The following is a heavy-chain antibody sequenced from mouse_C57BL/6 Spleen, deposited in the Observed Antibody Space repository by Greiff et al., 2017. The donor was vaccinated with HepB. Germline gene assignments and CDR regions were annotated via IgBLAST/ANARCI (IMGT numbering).Heavy chain of an antibody. J-gene: IGHJ1*03. V-gene: IGHV1-82*01. CDR3: ARRDYDWGYFDV. CDR2: IYPGDGDT. Sequence: QVHVKQSGPELVKPGASVKISCKASGYAFSSSWMNWVKQRPGEGLEWIGRIYPGDGDTNYNGKFKGKATLTADKSSSTAYMQLSSLTSEDSAVYFCARRDYDWGYFDVWGTGTTVTVSS. D-gene: IGHD2-4*01. CDR1: GYAFSSSW.